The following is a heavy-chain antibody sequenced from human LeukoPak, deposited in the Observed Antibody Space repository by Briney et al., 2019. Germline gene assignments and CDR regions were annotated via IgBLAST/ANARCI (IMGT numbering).Heavy chain of an antibody. V-gene: IGHV3-21*01. CDR1: GFTFSSYS. D-gene: IGHD5-12*01. J-gene: IGHJ3*02. CDR3: ARETGLRWLRRENAFDI. CDR2: ISSSSSYI. Sequence: GGSLRLSCAASGFTFSSYSMNWVRQAPGKGLEWVSSISSSSSYIYYADSVKGRFTISRDNAKNSLYLQMNSLGAEDTAVYYCARETGLRWLRRENAFDIWGQGTMVTVSS.